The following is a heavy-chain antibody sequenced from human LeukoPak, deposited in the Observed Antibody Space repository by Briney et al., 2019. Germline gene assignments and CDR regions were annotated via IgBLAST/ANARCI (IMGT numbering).Heavy chain of an antibody. Sequence: PSQTLSLTCAVSGGSISSGGYSWSWLRQPPGKGLEWIVYIYHSGSTYYNPCLKSQFTITVDKAKNRFSLKLSSVTAADTAVYYCARGHTDYYDSTVSAFDIWGQGTMVTVSS. CDR1: GGSISSGGYS. CDR2: IYHSGST. D-gene: IGHD3-22*01. J-gene: IGHJ3*02. CDR3: ARGHTDYYDSTVSAFDI. V-gene: IGHV4-30-2*01.